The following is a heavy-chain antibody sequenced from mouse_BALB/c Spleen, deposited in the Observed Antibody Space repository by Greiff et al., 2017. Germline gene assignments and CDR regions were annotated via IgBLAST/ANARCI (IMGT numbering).Heavy chain of an antibody. Sequence: EVKVEESGGGLVQPGGSRKLSCAASGFTFSSFGMHWVRQAPEKGLEWVAYISSGSSTIYYADTVKGRFTISRDNPKNTLFLQMTSLRSEDTAMYYCARSGLRRNYYAMDYWGQGTSVTVSS. CDR2: ISSGSSTI. CDR3: ARSGLRRNYYAMDY. J-gene: IGHJ4*01. D-gene: IGHD2-2*01. CDR1: GFTFSSFG. V-gene: IGHV5-17*02.